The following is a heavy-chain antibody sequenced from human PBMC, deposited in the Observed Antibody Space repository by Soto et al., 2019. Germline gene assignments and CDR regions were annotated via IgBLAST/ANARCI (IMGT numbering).Heavy chain of an antibody. J-gene: IGHJ4*02. CDR3: ARSMHYSDGSNYSPFDY. CDR2: FYYTGST. CDR1: GGSISSGNYY. V-gene: IGHV4-61*01. Sequence: SETLSLTCSVSGGSISSGNYYWSWIRQPPGKGLEWIGYFYYTGSTNYNPSLKSRVTISIDASKNQFSLRLSSVTAADTAVYYCARSMHYSDGSNYSPFDYWGQGTLVTVSS. D-gene: IGHD3-22*01.